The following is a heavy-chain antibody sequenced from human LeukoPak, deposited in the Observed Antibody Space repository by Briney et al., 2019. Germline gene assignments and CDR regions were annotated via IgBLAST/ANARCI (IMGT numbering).Heavy chain of an antibody. J-gene: IGHJ4*02. CDR1: GFTFSSYE. CDR3: ARDRNGSGSYRCDFDY. Sequence: PGGSLRLSCAASGFTFSSYEMNWVRQAPGKGLEWVAYTSSGGGTTYYADSVKGRFTISRDNAKNSLYLQMNSLRAEDTAVYYCARDRNGSGSYRCDFDYWGQGTLVTVSS. D-gene: IGHD3-10*01. CDR2: TSSGGGTT. V-gene: IGHV3-48*03.